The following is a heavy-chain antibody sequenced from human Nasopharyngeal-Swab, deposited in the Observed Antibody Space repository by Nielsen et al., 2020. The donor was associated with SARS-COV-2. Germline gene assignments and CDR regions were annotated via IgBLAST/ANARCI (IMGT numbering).Heavy chain of an antibody. CDR2: ISGLSNYI. D-gene: IGHD3-10*01. CDR3: ARLVGAYSNYFDY. CDR1: GFTLSGYS. J-gene: IGHJ4*02. Sequence: GGSLRLSCVASGFTLSGYSMNWVRQAPGKGLEWISFISGLSNYIYYADSVKGRFTISRDNAKNSLYLQMNSLRAEDTAVYYCARLVGAYSNYFDYWGQGTLVTVSS. V-gene: IGHV3-21*01.